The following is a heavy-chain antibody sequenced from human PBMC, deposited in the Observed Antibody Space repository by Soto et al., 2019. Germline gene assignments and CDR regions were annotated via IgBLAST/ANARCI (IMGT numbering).Heavy chain of an antibody. CDR1: GFTFDDYA. J-gene: IGHJ4*02. CDR3: AKDSSGWYQYFDY. Sequence: GGSLRLSCAASGFTFDDYAMHWVRQAPGKGLEWVSGISWNSASIAYADSVRGRFTISRDNAKNSLYLQMNSLRAEDAALYYCAKDSSGWYQYFDYWGQGTLVTVSS. V-gene: IGHV3-9*01. CDR2: ISWNSASI. D-gene: IGHD6-19*01.